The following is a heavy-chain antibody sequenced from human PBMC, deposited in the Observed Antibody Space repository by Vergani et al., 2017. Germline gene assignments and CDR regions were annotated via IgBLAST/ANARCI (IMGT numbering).Heavy chain of an antibody. Sequence: EVQLLESGGGLVQPGGSLRLSCAASGFTFSSYSMNWVRQAPGKGLEWVSYISSSSSTIYYADSVKGRFTISRDNAKNSLYLQMNSLRAEDTAVYYCASSGRVDAFDIWGQGTMVTVSS. CDR3: ASSGRVDAFDI. J-gene: IGHJ3*02. V-gene: IGHV3-48*04. CDR1: GFTFSSYS. D-gene: IGHD3-10*01. CDR2: ISSSSSTI.